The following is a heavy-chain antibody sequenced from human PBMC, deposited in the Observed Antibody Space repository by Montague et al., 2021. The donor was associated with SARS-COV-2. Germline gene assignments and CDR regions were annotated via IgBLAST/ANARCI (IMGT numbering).Heavy chain of an antibody. CDR2: NYYSTSNS. CDR3: ARYRRDGSYFLDY. D-gene: IGHD5-24*01. V-gene: IGHV4-39*01. J-gene: IGHJ4*02. Sequence: SETLSLTCTVSGGSIDSSSYHWDWIRQSPGKGLEWIGSNYYSTSNSYSHPTLNSRVTMTADTSKNQISLKLTSVTAADAAVYYCARYRRDGSYFLDYWGQGTLVTVSS. CDR1: GGSIDSSSYH.